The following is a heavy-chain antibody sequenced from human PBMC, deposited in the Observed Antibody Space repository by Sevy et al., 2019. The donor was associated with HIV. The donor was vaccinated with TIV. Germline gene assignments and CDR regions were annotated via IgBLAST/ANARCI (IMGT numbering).Heavy chain of an antibody. V-gene: IGHV3-21*01. CDR1: GFTFSYYT. CDR3: ARSLDYYDSSGANDY. D-gene: IGHD3-22*01. Sequence: GGSLRLSCAASGFTFSYYTMKWVRQAPGKGLEWVSSISSGSSYISYGESVKGRFTNSRDNAKNSLFLQMNSLRAEDTAVYYCARSLDYYDSSGANDYWGQGTLVTVSS. J-gene: IGHJ4*02. CDR2: ISSGSSYI.